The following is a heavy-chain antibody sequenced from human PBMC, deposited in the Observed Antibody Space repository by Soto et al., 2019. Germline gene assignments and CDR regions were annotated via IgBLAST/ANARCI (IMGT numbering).Heavy chain of an antibody. CDR1: GFTFNNYA. CDR2: IGGSGGST. V-gene: IGHV3-23*01. J-gene: IGHJ4*02. CDR3: AKALLFFPSSFDY. D-gene: IGHD3-3*01. Sequence: EVQLLESGGALVQPGGSLKLSCAASGFTFNNYAMNWVRQAPGKGLEWVSGIGGSGGSTYYADSVKGRFTISRDNSKNTLYLQMNSLRAEDTAVYYCAKALLFFPSSFDYWGQGTLVTVSS.